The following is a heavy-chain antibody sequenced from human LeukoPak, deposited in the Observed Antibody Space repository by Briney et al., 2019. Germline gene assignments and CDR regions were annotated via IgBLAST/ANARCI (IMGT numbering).Heavy chain of an antibody. CDR3: VSGNDPDYVWGTYRLDAFDI. CDR2: ISSSGTYI. CDR1: GYTFSDYS. Sequence: GGSLRLSCAASGYTFSDYSVNWVRQVPGKGLEWVSSISSSGTYIYYADSVKGRFTTSRDNAKNSLFLQMNSLRAEDTAVYYCVSGNDPDYVWGTYRLDAFDIWGEGTMVNVSS. J-gene: IGHJ3*02. D-gene: IGHD3-16*02. V-gene: IGHV3-21*01.